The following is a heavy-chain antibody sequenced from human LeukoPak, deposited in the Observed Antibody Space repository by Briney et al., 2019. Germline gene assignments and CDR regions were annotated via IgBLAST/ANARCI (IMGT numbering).Heavy chain of an antibody. CDR3: ARPQRGYSYGKFDY. CDR2: IIPIFGTA. D-gene: IGHD5-18*01. CDR1: GGTFSSYA. Sequence: SVKVSCKASGGTFSSYAISWVRQAPGQGLEWMGGIIPIFGTANYAQKFQGRVTVTTDESTSTAYMELSSLRSEDTAVYYCARPQRGYSYGKFDYWGQGTLVTVSS. J-gene: IGHJ4*02. V-gene: IGHV1-69*05.